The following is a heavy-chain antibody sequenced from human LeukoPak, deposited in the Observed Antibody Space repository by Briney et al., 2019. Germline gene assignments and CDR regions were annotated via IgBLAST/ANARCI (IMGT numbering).Heavy chain of an antibody. V-gene: IGHV3-74*01. D-gene: IGHD6-13*01. CDR2: ISSDGSST. J-gene: IGHJ4*02. CDR1: GFTFSSYW. Sequence: GGSLRLSCAASGFTFSSYWMHWVRQAPGKGLVWVSRISSDGSSTSYADSVKGRFTISRDNAKNTLYLQMNSLRAEDTAVYYCARGSAAAGTGPSGYWGQGTLVTVSS. CDR3: ARGSAAAGTGPSGY.